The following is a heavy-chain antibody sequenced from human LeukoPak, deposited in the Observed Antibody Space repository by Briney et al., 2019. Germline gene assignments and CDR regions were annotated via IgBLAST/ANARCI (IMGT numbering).Heavy chain of an antibody. CDR2: IYYSGTT. CDR1: GDSISPYY. V-gene: IGHV4-59*01. D-gene: IGHD3-10*01. J-gene: IGHJ4*02. Sequence: SETLSLTCTVSGDSISPYYWSWIRQPPGKGLEWIGYIYYSGTTNYNPSLKSRVTMSLDTSKNQFSLNLSSVTAADTAVYYCAKEKSGAIWFGELSNRGQGTLVPVSS. CDR3: AKEKSGAIWFGELSN.